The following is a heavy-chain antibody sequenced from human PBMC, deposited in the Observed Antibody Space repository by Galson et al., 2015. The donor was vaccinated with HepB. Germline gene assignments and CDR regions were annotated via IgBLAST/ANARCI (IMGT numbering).Heavy chain of an antibody. D-gene: IGHD3-9*01. J-gene: IGHJ4*02. CDR1: GFSLSTSGMC. CDR3: AHRGYDILTGHYRGDYFDY. CDR2: IDWDDDK. V-gene: IGHV2-70*12. Sequence: PALVKPTQTLTLTCTFSGFSLSTSGMCVSWIRQPPGKALEWLALIDWDDDKYYSTSLKTRLTISKDTSKNQVVLTMTNMDPVDTATYYGAHRGYDILTGHYRGDYFDYWGQGTLVTVSS.